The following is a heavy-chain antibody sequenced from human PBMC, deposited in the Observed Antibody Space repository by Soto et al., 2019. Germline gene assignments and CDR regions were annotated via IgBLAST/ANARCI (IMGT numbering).Heavy chain of an antibody. CDR2: FDPEDGET. J-gene: IGHJ6*02. CDR3: ARERKAASQYYYGMVV. Sequence: ASVKVSCKVSGYTLTELSMHWVRQAPGKGLEWMGGFDPEDGETIYAQKFQGRVTMTEDTSTDTAYMELSSMRSDDTAVYFCARERKAASQYYYGMVVWGQGTTVTVSS. CDR1: GYTLTELS. D-gene: IGHD6-25*01. V-gene: IGHV1-24*01.